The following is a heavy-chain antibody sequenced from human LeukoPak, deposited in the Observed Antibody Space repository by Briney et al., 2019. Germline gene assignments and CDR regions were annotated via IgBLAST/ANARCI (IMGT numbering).Heavy chain of an antibody. CDR3: ARDPSGDYGWYFDL. CDR2: INAGNGNT. Sequence: GASVKVSCKVSGYTFTSYAMHWVRQAPGQRLEWMGWINAGNGNTKYSQKFQGRVTITRDTSASTAYMELSSLRSEDTAVYYCARDPSGDYGWYFDLWGRGTLVTVSS. CDR1: GYTFTSYA. J-gene: IGHJ2*01. D-gene: IGHD4-17*01. V-gene: IGHV1-3*01.